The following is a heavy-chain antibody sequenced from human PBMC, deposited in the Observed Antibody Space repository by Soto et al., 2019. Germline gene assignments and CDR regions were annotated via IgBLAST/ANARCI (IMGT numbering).Heavy chain of an antibody. CDR2: ISGNTGKT. CDR1: GYTFSSYG. Sequence: QVQLVQSGAEVTEPVSSVKVSCKASGYTFSSYGVSWVRQAPGQGLEWMGWISGNTGKTNYAQNLQGRVTMTTDTSTSTAYMELRSLRSDDTAVYYCARDWNCSNTRCQNCFDPWGQGTLVTVSS. D-gene: IGHD2-2*01. CDR3: ARDWNCSNTRCQNCFDP. J-gene: IGHJ5*02. V-gene: IGHV1-18*01.